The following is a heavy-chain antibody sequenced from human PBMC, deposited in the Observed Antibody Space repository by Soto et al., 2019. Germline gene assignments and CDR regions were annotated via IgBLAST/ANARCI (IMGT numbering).Heavy chain of an antibody. J-gene: IGHJ6*02. V-gene: IGHV5-51*01. CDR1: GYSFSHYW. CDR3: ARERRAARPGDLYYYGLDV. CDR2: IYLGDSAI. Sequence: GESLKISCQGSGYSFSHYWIAWVRQMPGKGLEWMGIIYLGDSAIKYSPSFQGQVTFSVDKSISTAYLQWSSLKASDTAMYYCARERRAARPGDLYYYGLDVWGQGTTVTVSS. D-gene: IGHD6-6*01.